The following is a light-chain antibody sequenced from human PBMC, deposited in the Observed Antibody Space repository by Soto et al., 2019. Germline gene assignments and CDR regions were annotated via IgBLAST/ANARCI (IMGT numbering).Light chain of an antibody. CDR2: DAS. J-gene: IGKJ4*01. CDR1: QSVSSY. CDR3: QQRYNWPRVT. Sequence: EVMLTQSPATLSLSPGERATLSCRASQSVSSYLAWYQRKPGQAPRLLIYDASNRATGIPARFSGSGSWTGFTPTISTLEAEAFAVYYCQQRYNWPRVTFGGGTKVEIK. V-gene: IGKV3-11*01.